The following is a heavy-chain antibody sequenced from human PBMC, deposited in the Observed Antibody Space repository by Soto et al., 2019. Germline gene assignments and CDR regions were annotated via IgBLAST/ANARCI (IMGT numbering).Heavy chain of an antibody. CDR3: ARHGIGTGYYIYYYYGMDV. CDR2: IYYSGST. J-gene: IGHJ6*02. Sequence: QLQLQESGPGLVKPSETLSLTCTVSGGSISSSSYYWGWIRQPPGKGLEWIGSIYYSGSTYYNPSLKSRVTISVDTSKNQFSLKLSSVTAADTAVYYCARHGIGTGYYIYYYYGMDVWGQGTTVTVSS. CDR1: GGSISSSSYY. D-gene: IGHD3-9*01. V-gene: IGHV4-39*01.